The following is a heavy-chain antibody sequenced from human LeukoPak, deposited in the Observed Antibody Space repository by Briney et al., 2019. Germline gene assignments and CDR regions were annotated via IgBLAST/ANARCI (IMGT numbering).Heavy chain of an antibody. J-gene: IGHJ4*02. Sequence: SETLSLTCTVSGGSISSGGYYWSWIRQHPGKGLEWIGYIYYSGSTYYTPSLKSRVTMSVDTSKNQFSLKLSSVTAADTAVYYCARGGGSPEFWGQGTQVTVSS. CDR3: ARGGGSPEF. CDR2: IYYSGST. V-gene: IGHV4-31*03. CDR1: GGSISSGGYY. D-gene: IGHD1-26*01.